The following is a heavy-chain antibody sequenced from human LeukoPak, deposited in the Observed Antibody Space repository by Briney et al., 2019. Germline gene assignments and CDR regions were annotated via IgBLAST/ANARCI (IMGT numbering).Heavy chain of an antibody. Sequence: GESLKISCKGSGYSFTSYWIGWVRQMPGKGLEWMGIIYPDDSDTRYSASFQGQVTISADKSINTAYLQWSSLKASDRAMYYCARRPKMSSFDYWGQGTLVTVSS. CDR3: ARRPKMSSFDY. V-gene: IGHV5-51*01. J-gene: IGHJ4*02. CDR2: IYPDDSDT. CDR1: GYSFTSYW. D-gene: IGHD2-2*01.